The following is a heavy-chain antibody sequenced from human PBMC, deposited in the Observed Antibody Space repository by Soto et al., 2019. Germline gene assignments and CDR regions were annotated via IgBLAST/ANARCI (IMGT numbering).Heavy chain of an antibody. D-gene: IGHD3-10*01. CDR1: GFTFRDYW. Sequence: EVQLVESGGGLVQPGGSLRLSCAASGFTFRDYWMTWVRQAPGKGLECVDNIKTDGSEKYYVDPVKGRFTISRDKAKNSLYLQLNSLSAEDTAVYYCASSMGRGGNDYWGQGTLVTVSS. CDR3: ASSMGRGGNDY. J-gene: IGHJ4*02. CDR2: IKTDGSEK. V-gene: IGHV3-7*05.